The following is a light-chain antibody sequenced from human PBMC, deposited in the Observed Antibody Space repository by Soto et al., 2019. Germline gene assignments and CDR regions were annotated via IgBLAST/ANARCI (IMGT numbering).Light chain of an antibody. J-gene: IGKJ3*01. CDR2: DAS. CDR1: QSVSSY. V-gene: IGKV3-11*01. CDR3: QQRSNWPGFT. Sequence: TQSPSTLSVSIGERATLSCRASQSVSSYLAWYQQKPGQAPRLLIYDASNRATGIPARFSGSGSGTDFTLTISSLEPEDFAVYYCQQRSNWPGFTFGPGTKVDI.